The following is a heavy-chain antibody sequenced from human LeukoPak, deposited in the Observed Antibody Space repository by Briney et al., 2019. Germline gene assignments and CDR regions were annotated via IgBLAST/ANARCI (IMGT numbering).Heavy chain of an antibody. D-gene: IGHD6-19*01. CDR1: GGTFTNYA. Sequence: SVKVSCKASGGTFTNYAITWVRQAPGQGLEWMGGIVPGFDTTDYAQRFQDRLIITADESTTTAYMELSSLRSEDTAMYYCAREPGGRIAVAGTFRFDPWGQGTLVTVSS. CDR3: AREPGGRIAVAGTFRFDP. V-gene: IGHV1-69*13. CDR2: IVPGFDTT. J-gene: IGHJ5*02.